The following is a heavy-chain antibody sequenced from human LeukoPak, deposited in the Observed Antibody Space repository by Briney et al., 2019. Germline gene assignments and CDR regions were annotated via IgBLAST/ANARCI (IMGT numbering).Heavy chain of an antibody. CDR2: ISSSSSSI. D-gene: IGHD1-26*01. V-gene: IGHV3-21*01. Sequence: PGGSLRLSCAASGFTFRSYNFHWVRQAPGKGLEWVSFISSSSSSIYYADSVKGRFTISRDNSKNTLYLQMNSLRAEDTAVYYCAIQYSGSAFDYWGQGTLVTVSS. CDR1: GFTFRSYN. J-gene: IGHJ4*02. CDR3: AIQYSGSAFDY.